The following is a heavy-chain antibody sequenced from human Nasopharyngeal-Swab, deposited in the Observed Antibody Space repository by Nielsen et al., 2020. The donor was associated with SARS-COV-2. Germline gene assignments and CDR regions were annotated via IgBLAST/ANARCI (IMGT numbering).Heavy chain of an antibody. CDR1: GGSISSSNW. D-gene: IGHD6-13*01. CDR3: ASGDPTGYSSSPVRTFDY. V-gene: IGHV4-4*02. J-gene: IGHJ4*02. Sequence: GSLRLSCAVSGGSISSSNWWRWVRQPPGKGLEWIGEIYHSGSTNYNPSLKSRVTISVDKSKNQFSLKLSSVTAADTAVYYCASGDPTGYSSSPVRTFDYWGQGTLVTVSS. CDR2: IYHSGST.